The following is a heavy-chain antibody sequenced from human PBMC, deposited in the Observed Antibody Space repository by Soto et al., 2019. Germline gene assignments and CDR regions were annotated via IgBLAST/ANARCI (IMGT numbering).Heavy chain of an antibody. CDR2: INHKGAT. CDR1: GGSLRGHY. D-gene: IGHD3-22*01. J-gene: IGHJ4*02. Sequence: SETLSLTCAAYGGSLRGHYWSLIRQPPGKGMEWIGQINHKGATGDSPSLRSRLTKSVDKSKSKFSRRLTSVTAADRAVYYCARGSVDAVDSSGYYECWGQGTPVTVSS. V-gene: IGHV4-34*01. CDR3: ARGSVDAVDSSGYYEC.